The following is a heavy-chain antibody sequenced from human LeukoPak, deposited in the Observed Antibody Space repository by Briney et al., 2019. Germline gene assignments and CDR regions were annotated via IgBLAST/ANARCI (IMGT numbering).Heavy chain of an antibody. D-gene: IGHD3-3*01. CDR3: AKVSPISPSGYLDY. Sequence: GGSLRLSCAASGFTFSSYGMHWVRQAPGKGLDWVAFIRYDGSIKDHADSVKGRFTISRDNSKNTLYLQMNSLRDEDTAMYYCAKVSPISPSGYLDYWGQGTPVTVSS. CDR1: GFTFSSYG. CDR2: IRYDGSIK. J-gene: IGHJ4*02. V-gene: IGHV3-30*02.